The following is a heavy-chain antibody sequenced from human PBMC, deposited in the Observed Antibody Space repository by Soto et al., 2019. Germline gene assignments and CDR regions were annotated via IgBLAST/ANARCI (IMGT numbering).Heavy chain of an antibody. CDR1: GFTFSSYG. CDR3: ARDRGRFRNNMVRGCMDV. CDR2: IWYNGSNK. D-gene: IGHD3-10*01. J-gene: IGHJ6*03. Sequence: PGGSLRISCAASGFTFSSYGMHWVRQAPGKGLEWVAVIWYNGSNKYYADSVKGRFTISRDNSKNTLYLQMNSLRAADTAVYYCARDRGRFRNNMVRGCMDVWGKGTTVTVSS. V-gene: IGHV3-33*01.